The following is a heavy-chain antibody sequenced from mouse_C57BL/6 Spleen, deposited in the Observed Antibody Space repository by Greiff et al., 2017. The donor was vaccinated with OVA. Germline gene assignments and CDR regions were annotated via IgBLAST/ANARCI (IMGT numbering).Heavy chain of an antibody. CDR1: GYTFTSYW. CDR2: IDPSDSYT. CDR3: ASSGTRTSWYFDV. J-gene: IGHJ1*03. D-gene: IGHD4-1*01. Sequence: VQLQQPGAELVRPGTSVKLSCKASGYTFTSYWMHWVKQRPGQGLEWIGVIDPSDSYTNYNQKFKGKATLTVDTSSSTAYMQLSSLTSEDSAVYYCASSGTRTSWYFDVWGTGTTVTVSS. V-gene: IGHV1-59*01.